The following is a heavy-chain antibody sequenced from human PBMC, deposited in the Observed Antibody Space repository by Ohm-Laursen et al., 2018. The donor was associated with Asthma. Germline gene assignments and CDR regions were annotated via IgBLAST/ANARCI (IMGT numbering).Heavy chain of an antibody. J-gene: IGHJ4*02. CDR2: ISSSGGST. CDR1: GFNFGSYA. Sequence: GSLRLSCSATGFNFGSYAMTWVRQAPGKGLEWVSGISSSGGSTHYADNVKGRFTISRDNSKNSLYLQMSSLRGEDTALYYCATLSWYASQYWGQGTLVTVSS. D-gene: IGHD2-2*01. V-gene: IGHV3-23*01. CDR3: ATLSWYASQY.